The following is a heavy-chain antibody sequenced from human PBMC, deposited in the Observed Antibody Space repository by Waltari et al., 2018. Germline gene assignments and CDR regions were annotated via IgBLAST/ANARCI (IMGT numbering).Heavy chain of an antibody. V-gene: IGHV3-23*01. J-gene: IGHJ4*02. CDR1: GFTFSTYA. CDR3: TKDRQSIQFEY. D-gene: IGHD6-19*01. CDR2: VDNSGGRT. Sequence: EVQLLESGGGLVQPGESLRLSCAASGFTFSTYAMNWVRQAPGKGLEWVSTVDNSGGRTFYAASVQGRFTISRDNLRNTVYLQMNSLRAEDMALYYCTKDRQSIQFEYWGQGILVTVSS.